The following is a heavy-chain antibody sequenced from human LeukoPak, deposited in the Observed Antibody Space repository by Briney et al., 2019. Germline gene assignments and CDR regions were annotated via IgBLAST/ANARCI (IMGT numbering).Heavy chain of an antibody. Sequence: PGESLKISCKGSGYSFTSYWIGWVRQMPGKGLEWMGIIYPGDSDTRYSPSFQGQVTISADKSISTAYLQWSSLKASDTAMYYCARYFTIVVPAAIRTYYYYGMDVWGQGTTVTVSS. J-gene: IGHJ6*02. V-gene: IGHV5-51*01. CDR3: ARYFTIVVPAAIRTYYYYGMDV. CDR2: IYPGDSDT. CDR1: GYSFTSYW. D-gene: IGHD2-2*01.